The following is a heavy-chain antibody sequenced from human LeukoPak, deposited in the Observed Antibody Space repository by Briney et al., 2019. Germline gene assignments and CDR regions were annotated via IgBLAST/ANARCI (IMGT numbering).Heavy chain of an antibody. CDR1: GGSISNYY. D-gene: IGHD6-13*01. J-gene: IGHJ5*02. Sequence: PSETLSLTCTVSGGSISNYYWSWIRQPPGKGLEWIAYIYYTGSTNYNPSLKSRVTISVDTSKNQFSLRLTSVTAADTAVYYCTKKGGGQLVNTRRWFDPWGQGTLVTVSS. CDR2: IYYTGST. CDR3: TKKGGGQLVNTRRWFDP. V-gene: IGHV4-59*12.